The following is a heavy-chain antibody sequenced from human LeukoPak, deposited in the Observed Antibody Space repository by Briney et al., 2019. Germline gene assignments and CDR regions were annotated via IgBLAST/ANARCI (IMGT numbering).Heavy chain of an antibody. CDR2: ISYDGSNK. J-gene: IGHJ3*02. D-gene: IGHD3-22*01. CDR1: GFTFSSYA. CDR3: ARALSPYYYDSSGYYYAHLTDAFDI. V-gene: IGHV3-30-3*01. Sequence: PGRSLRLSCAASGFTFSSYAMHWVRQAPGKGLEWVAVISYDGSNKYYADSVKGRFTISRDNSKNTLYLQMNSLRAEDTAVYYCARALSPYYYDSSGYYYAHLTDAFDIWGQGTMVTVSS.